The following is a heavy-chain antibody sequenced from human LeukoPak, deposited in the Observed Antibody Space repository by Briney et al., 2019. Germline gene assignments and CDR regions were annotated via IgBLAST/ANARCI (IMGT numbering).Heavy chain of an antibody. CDR2: INPNSGGT. D-gene: IGHD6-13*01. CDR3: ARQLSYSSSFFDY. Sequence: ASVKVSCKASGYTFTGYYMHWVRQAPGQGLEWMGWINPNSGGTNYAQKFQGRVTMTRDTSISTAYMELSRLRSDDTAVYYCARQLSYSSSFFDYWGQGTLVTVSS. CDR1: GYTFTGYY. J-gene: IGHJ4*02. V-gene: IGHV1-2*02.